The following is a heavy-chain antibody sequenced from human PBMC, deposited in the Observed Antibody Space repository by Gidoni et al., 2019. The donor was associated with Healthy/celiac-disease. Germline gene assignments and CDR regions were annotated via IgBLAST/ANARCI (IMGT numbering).Heavy chain of an antibody. CDR3: ARAYYDFWSGYYIGGYFDY. CDR1: GFTFSSYW. J-gene: IGHJ4*02. D-gene: IGHD3-3*01. CDR2: INSDGSST. V-gene: IGHV3-74*01. Sequence: EVQLVESGGGLVQPGGSLRLPCAASGFTFSSYWMHWVRQAPGKGLVWVSRINSDGSSTSYADSVKGRFTISRDNAKNTLYLQMNSLRAEDTAVYYCARAYYDFWSGYYIGGYFDYWGQGTLVTVSS.